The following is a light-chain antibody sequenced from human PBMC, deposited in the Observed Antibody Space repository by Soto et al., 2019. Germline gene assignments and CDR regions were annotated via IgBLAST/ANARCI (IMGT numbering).Light chain of an antibody. CDR2: RSD. Sequence: QSVLTQSPSASGTPGQRVIIACSGSSSNIGSNHVNWYRDLPGAAPKLLIFRSDQRPSGVPDRFSGSKSGTTASLAISGLQSGDEADYYCAAWDDSRYGVVFGGGTQLTVL. CDR1: SSNIGSNH. J-gene: IGLJ2*01. CDR3: AAWDDSRYGVV. V-gene: IGLV1-44*01.